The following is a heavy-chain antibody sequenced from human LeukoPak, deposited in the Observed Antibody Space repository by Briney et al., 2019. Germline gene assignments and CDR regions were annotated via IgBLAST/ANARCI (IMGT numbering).Heavy chain of an antibody. D-gene: IGHD6-13*01. CDR1: GFTFSKYD. CDR3: ARDRSGQQLVNYFDY. J-gene: IGHJ4*02. Sequence: GGSLRLSCAASGFTFSKYDMTWVRQAPGKGLEWVSSISTTGTYMYYADVVKGRFSVSRDNAKNSLYLQMNSLRFDDTAVYYCARDRSGQQLVNYFDYWGQGTLVTVSS. V-gene: IGHV3-21*01. CDR2: ISTTGTYM.